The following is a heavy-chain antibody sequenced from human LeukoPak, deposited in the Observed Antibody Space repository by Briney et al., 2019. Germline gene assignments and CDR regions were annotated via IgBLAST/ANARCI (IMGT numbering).Heavy chain of an antibody. V-gene: IGHV1-69*04. CDR1: GYTFTGYY. J-gene: IGHJ3*02. Sequence: GASVKVSCKASGYTFTGYYMHWVRQAPGQGLEWMGRIIPILGIANYAQKFQGRVTITADKSTSTAYMELSSLRSEDTAVYYCARDPINDAFDIWGQGTMVTVSS. CDR3: ARDPINDAFDI. CDR2: IIPILGIA.